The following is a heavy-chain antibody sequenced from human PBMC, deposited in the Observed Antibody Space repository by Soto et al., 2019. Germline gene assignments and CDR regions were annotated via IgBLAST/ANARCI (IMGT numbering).Heavy chain of an antibody. V-gene: IGHV3-30-3*01. CDR2: ISYDGSNK. Sequence: QVQLVESGGGVVQPGRSLRLSCAASGFTFSSYAMHWVRQAPGKGLEWVAVISYDGSNKYYADSVKGRFTISRDNSKNTLYLQMNSLRAEDTAVYYCARDHRHYFDYWGQGTLVTVSS. CDR1: GFTFSSYA. CDR3: ARDHRHYFDY. J-gene: IGHJ4*02.